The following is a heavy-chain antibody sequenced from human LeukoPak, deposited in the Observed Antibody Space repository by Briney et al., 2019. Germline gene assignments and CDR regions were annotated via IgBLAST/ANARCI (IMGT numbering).Heavy chain of an antibody. CDR3: ARRSWHSSGWTYFDY. V-gene: IGHV5-51*01. Sequence: GESLKISCKGSGYSFTSYWIGWVRQMPGNGLEWIGIIYPGDSDTRYSPSFQGQVTISADKSISTAYLQWSSLKASDTAIYYCARRSWHSSGWTYFDYWGQGTLVTVSS. D-gene: IGHD6-19*01. CDR2: IYPGDSDT. CDR1: GYSFTSYW. J-gene: IGHJ4*02.